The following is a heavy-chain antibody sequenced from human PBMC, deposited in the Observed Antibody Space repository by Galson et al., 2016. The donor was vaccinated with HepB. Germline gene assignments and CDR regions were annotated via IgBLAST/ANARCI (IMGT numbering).Heavy chain of an antibody. J-gene: IGHJ4*02. V-gene: IGHV3-21*06. Sequence: SLRLSCAASGFNFNTFTMHWVRQAPGKGLERVSSISGGSQHIYYADSVNGRFAISRDNAANSVFLEMNSLRVDDSGVYFCARQVAGLSDWGQGSLVIVSS. CDR3: ARQVAGLSD. D-gene: IGHD6-19*01. CDR1: GFNFNTFT. CDR2: ISGGSQHI.